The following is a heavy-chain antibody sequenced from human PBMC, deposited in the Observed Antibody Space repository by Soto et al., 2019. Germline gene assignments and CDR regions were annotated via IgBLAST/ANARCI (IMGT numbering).Heavy chain of an antibody. J-gene: IGHJ6*02. CDR2: ISSSSSYT. CDR3: ARDLPTLNYYYYGMDV. Sequence: PGGSLRLSCAASGFTFSDYYMSWIRQAPGKGLEWVSYISSSSSYTNYADSVKGRFTISRDNAKNSLYLQMNSLRAEDTAVYYCARDLPTLNYYYYGMDVWGQGTTVTVS. CDR1: GFTFSDYY. V-gene: IGHV3-11*06.